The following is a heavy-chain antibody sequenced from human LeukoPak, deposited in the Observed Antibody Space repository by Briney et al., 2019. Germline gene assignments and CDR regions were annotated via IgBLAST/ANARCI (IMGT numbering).Heavy chain of an antibody. Sequence: SSETLSLTCTVSGDAITSDKYYWGWIRQPPGKGLEWIGNIHHSGSTNYNPSLKSRVTMLLDKSKNQFSLKLSSVTAADTAVYYCARNGGNSDFDYWGQGTLVTVSS. CDR1: GDAITSDKYY. J-gene: IGHJ4*02. D-gene: IGHD4-23*01. CDR3: ARNGGNSDFDY. CDR2: IHHSGST. V-gene: IGHV4-39*07.